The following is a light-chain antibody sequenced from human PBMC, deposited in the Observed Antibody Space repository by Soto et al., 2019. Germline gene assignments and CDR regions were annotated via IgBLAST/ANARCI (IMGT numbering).Light chain of an antibody. V-gene: IGKV3-20*01. CDR3: HHYDSSPPYT. CDR1: RSFASSY. Sequence: EIVLTQSPATLSLSPGERATLSCRASRSFASSYLAWYQHKPGQAPRLLIYAASSRATGIPDRFIGSGSGTDFTLTISRLEPDDSAVYYCHHYDSSPPYTFGQGTKGDIK. CDR2: AAS. J-gene: IGKJ2*01.